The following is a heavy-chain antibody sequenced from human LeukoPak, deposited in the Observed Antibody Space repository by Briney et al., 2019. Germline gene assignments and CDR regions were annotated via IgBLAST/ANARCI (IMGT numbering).Heavy chain of an antibody. D-gene: IGHD2-8*02. CDR1: VFTFNNYA. Sequence: GGSLRLSCEASVFTFNNYAMSWVRQTPGKGLEWVAATVGGRPDTYHADSVKGRFTVSRDDSRSTLFLQMNSLRVEDTAVYYCTKAPLRSCSGAFCYPFDYWGQGTLVTVSS. CDR2: TVGGRPDT. V-gene: IGHV3-23*01. J-gene: IGHJ4*02. CDR3: TKAPLRSCSGAFCYPFDY.